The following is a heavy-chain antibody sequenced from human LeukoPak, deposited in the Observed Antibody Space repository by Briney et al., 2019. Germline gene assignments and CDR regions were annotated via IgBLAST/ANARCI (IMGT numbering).Heavy chain of an antibody. J-gene: IGHJ3*02. D-gene: IGHD6-13*01. CDR1: GVTFSSHW. V-gene: IGHV3-7*01. Sequence: GGSLRLSCVVSGVTFSSHWMNWVRQAPGKGLEWVANIKQDGNEKYYVDSVTGRFTISRDNAKNSLYLQMNSLRVEDTAVYYCAREGSSFRAFDIWGQGTMVTVSS. CDR2: IKQDGNEK. CDR3: AREGSSFRAFDI.